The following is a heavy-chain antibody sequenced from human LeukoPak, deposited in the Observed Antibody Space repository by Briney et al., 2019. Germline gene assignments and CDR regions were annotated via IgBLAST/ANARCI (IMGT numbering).Heavy chain of an antibody. CDR3: ARDLRGYGDYWEY. CDR1: GDSIGTSSYY. CDR2: IYHSGST. V-gene: IGHV4-39*07. D-gene: IGHD4-17*01. J-gene: IGHJ4*02. Sequence: SETLSLTCTISGDSIGTSSYYWGWIRQPPGKGLEWIGSIYHSGSTYYNPSLKSRVTISVDTSKNQFSLKLSSVTAADTAVYYCARDLRGYGDYWEYWGQGTLVTVSS.